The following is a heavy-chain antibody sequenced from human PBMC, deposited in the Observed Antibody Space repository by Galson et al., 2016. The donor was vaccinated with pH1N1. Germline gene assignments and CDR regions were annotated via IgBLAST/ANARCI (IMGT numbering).Heavy chain of an antibody. J-gene: IGHJ4*02. D-gene: IGHD3-22*01. CDR3: AGRDKYFDSSGFQN. V-gene: IGHV1-69*13. CDR2: IIPIFGTP. Sequence: SVKVSCKASGGAFSAYAISWVRQAPGQGLEWIGGIIPIFGTPNYAQKFQGRVTITADESTSTHYMELSSLRSEDTAIYYCAGRDKYFDSSGFQNWGQGTLVTVSS. CDR1: GGAFSAYA.